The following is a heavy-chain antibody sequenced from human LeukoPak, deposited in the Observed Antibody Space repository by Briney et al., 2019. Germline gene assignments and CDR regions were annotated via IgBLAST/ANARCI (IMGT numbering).Heavy chain of an antibody. D-gene: IGHD3-10*01. Sequence: GGSLRLSCAASGFTFSSYGMHWVRQAPGKGLEWVAVISYDGSNKYYADSVKGRFTISRDNSKNTLYLQMNSLTAEDTAVYYCAKAMVRGYLDYFDYWGQGTLVTVSS. CDR3: AKAMVRGYLDYFDY. CDR1: GFTFSSYG. CDR2: ISYDGSNK. J-gene: IGHJ4*02. V-gene: IGHV3-30*18.